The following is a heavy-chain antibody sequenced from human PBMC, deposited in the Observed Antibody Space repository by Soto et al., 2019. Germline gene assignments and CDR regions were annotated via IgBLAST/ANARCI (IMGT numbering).Heavy chain of an antibody. D-gene: IGHD3-22*01. CDR3: ARDLHYDTSGYYGAFDI. Sequence: SVKVSCKASGFAFSSYAISWVRQAPGQGLEWMGGIIPIFGTADYGQKFQGRVTITADESTSTAYMELSSLRSEDTAVYYCARDLHYDTSGYYGAFDIWRQGTMVTVSS. J-gene: IGHJ3*02. V-gene: IGHV1-69*13. CDR2: IIPIFGTA. CDR1: GFAFSSYA.